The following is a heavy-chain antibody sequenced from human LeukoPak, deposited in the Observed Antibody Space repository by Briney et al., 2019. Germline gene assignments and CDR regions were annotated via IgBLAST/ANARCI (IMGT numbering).Heavy chain of an antibody. J-gene: IGHJ4*02. CDR2: INHSGST. V-gene: IGHV4-34*01. CDR1: GGSFSGYY. CDR3: AREAKIYYYDSSGYYYAN. Sequence: SETLSLTCGVYGGSFSGYYWSWIRQPPGKGLEWIGEINHSGSTNYNPSLKSRVTISVDTSKNQFSLKLSSVTAADTAVYYCAREAKIYYYDSSGYYYANWGQGTLVTVSS. D-gene: IGHD3-22*01.